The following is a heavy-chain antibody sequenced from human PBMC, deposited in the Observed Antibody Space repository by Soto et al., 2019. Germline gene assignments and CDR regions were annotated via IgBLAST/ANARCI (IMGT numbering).Heavy chain of an antibody. Sequence: QVQLVQCGGEVKKPGASVNVSCKASGYTFTNYGINWVRQAPGQALEWMGWISTYNGHTNSPQKLQGRVTMTRDISTSTAYMELRSLSSVDTAVYYCARVVAARRGDTFAMDVWGQGTTVTVSS. D-gene: IGHD6-6*01. CDR3: ARVVAARRGDTFAMDV. CDR1: GYTFTNYG. V-gene: IGHV1-18*01. J-gene: IGHJ6*02. CDR2: ISTYNGHT.